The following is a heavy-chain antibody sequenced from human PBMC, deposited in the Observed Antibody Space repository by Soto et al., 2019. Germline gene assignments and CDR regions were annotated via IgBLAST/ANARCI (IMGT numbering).Heavy chain of an antibody. J-gene: IGHJ1*01. D-gene: IGHD3-3*02. Sequence: GGSLRLSCAVSGFTFSSYEMNWVRQAPGKGLEWVSYIGFSGTTKHYADSVKGRFTISRDNAKNSLFLQMNSLRVEDTAVYYCARSPFLECNWAQGTLVTVSS. CDR2: IGFSGTTK. CDR1: GFTFSSYE. CDR3: ARSPFLECN. V-gene: IGHV3-48*03.